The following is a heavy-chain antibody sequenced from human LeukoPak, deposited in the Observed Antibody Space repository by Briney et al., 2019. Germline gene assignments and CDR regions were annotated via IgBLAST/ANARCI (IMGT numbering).Heavy chain of an antibody. CDR1: GGSVSSYY. CDR3: AREKVGEYYDFWSGYYTSGISLYYFDY. D-gene: IGHD3-3*01. J-gene: IGHJ4*02. Sequence: SETLSLTCTVSGGSVSSYYWSWLRQPAGEGLEWIGRIYNSGSTNYNPSLKSRVTVSVDTSKNQFSLKLSSVTAADTAVYYCAREKVGEYYDFWSGYYTSGISLYYFDYWGQGTLVTVSS. CDR2: IYNSGST. V-gene: IGHV4-4*07.